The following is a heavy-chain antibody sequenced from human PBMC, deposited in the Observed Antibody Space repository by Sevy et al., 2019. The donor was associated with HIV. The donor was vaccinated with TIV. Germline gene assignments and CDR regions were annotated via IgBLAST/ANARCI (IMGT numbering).Heavy chain of an antibody. Sequence: GGSLRLSCAASGFTFSSYAMSWVRQAPGKGLEWVSAISGSGGSTYYADSVKGRFTISRDNSKNTLYLQMNSLRAEDTAVYYCARATDYYYGMDVWGQGTTVTVSS. V-gene: IGHV3-23*01. CDR1: GFTFSSYA. CDR2: ISGSGGST. J-gene: IGHJ6*02. D-gene: IGHD4-4*01. CDR3: ARATDYYYGMDV.